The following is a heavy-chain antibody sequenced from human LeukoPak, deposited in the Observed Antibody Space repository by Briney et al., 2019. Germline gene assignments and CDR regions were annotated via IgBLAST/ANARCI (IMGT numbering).Heavy chain of an antibody. CDR3: ARGDGYSYGYYFDY. J-gene: IGHJ4*02. Sequence: SETLSLTCAVYGGSFSGYYWSWIRQPPGKGLEWIGEINHSGSTNYNPSLKSRVTISVDTSENQFSLKLSSVTAADTAVYYCARGDGYSYGYYFDYWGQGTLVTVSS. D-gene: IGHD5-18*01. CDR1: GGSFSGYY. V-gene: IGHV4-34*01. CDR2: INHSGST.